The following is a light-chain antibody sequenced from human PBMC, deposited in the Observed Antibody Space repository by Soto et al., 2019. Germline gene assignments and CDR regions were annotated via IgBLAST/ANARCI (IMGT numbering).Light chain of an antibody. V-gene: IGLV1-40*01. CDR1: XSNIGAGYD. CDR2: GNT. Sequence: QSVLTQPPSVSGAPGQRVTISXXGSXSNIGAGYDVHWYQQLPGRAPKLLVYGNTNRPSGVPDRFSGSKSGTSASLAITGLQAEDEADYYCLSFDSSLSVVFXGGTKVTVL. CDR3: LSFDSSLSVV. J-gene: IGLJ2*01.